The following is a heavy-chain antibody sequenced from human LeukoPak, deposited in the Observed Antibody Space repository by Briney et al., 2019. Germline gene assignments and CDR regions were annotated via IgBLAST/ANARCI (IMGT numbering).Heavy chain of an antibody. CDR1: GYTFTSYG. J-gene: IGHJ4*02. Sequence: ASVKVSCKASGYTFTSYGISWVRQAPGQGLEWMGWISAYNGNTNYAQKFQGRVTMTRDTSISTAYMELSRLRSDDTAVYYCARGPVVVAATPYDYWGQGTLVTVSS. V-gene: IGHV1-18*01. CDR3: ARGPVVVAATPYDY. D-gene: IGHD2-15*01. CDR2: ISAYNGNT.